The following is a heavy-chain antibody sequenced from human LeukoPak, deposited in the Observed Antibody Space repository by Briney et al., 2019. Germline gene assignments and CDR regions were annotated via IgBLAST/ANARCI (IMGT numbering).Heavy chain of an antibody. CDR2: IIPMFGTE. D-gene: IGHD3-16*01. CDR3: ARGKSRGTYYYYYMDV. J-gene: IGHJ6*03. Sequence: ASVNVSCKASGDTFNNYAINWVRQAPGQGLEWMGGIIPMFGTEIYAQKFQGRATIITDESTSTAYMELTSLSSDDTAVYYCARGKSRGTYYYYYMDVWGNGTTVTVSS. CDR1: GDTFNNYA. V-gene: IGHV1-69*05.